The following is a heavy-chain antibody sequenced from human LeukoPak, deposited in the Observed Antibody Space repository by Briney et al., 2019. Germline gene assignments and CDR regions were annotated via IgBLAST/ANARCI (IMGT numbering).Heavy chain of an antibody. CDR1: GGSISSSNYY. D-gene: IGHD6-13*01. CDR3: ARQEGIAAAGTIWLDY. CDR2: IYHSGST. Sequence: SETLSLTCTVSGGSISSSNYYWGWIRQPPGKGLEWIGYIYHSGSTYYNPSLKSRVTISVDRSKNQFSLKLSSVTAADTAVYYCARQEGIAAAGTIWLDYWGQGTLVTVSS. V-gene: IGHV4-39*01. J-gene: IGHJ4*02.